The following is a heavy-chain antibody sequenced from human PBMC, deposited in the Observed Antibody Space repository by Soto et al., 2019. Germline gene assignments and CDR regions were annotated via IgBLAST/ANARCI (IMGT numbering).Heavy chain of an antibody. CDR1: GGSISSYY. Sequence: SETLSLTWTVSGGSISSYYWIWIRQPPGKGLEWIGYIYYSGSTNYNPSLKSRVTISVDTSKNQLSLKLSSVTAADTAVYYCARRYGYYFDYWGQGTLVTVSS. V-gene: IGHV4-59*08. CDR2: IYYSGST. CDR3: ARRYGYYFDY. D-gene: IGHD4-17*01. J-gene: IGHJ4*02.